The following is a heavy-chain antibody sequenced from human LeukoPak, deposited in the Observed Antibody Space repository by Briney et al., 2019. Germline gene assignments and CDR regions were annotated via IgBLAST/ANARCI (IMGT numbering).Heavy chain of an antibody. D-gene: IGHD6-19*01. CDR1: GFTFSNYA. CDR3: AKGAYGSGWYEFFNY. V-gene: IGHV3-23*01. J-gene: IGHJ4*02. CDR2: ISGTGGAT. Sequence: PGGSLRLSCAASGFTFSNYAMTWVRQAPGKGLEWVSAISGTGGATYFADSVQGRFTLSRDNSKNTMSMQMNSLRAEDTAVYYCAKGAYGSGWYEFFNYWGQGTLVTVSS.